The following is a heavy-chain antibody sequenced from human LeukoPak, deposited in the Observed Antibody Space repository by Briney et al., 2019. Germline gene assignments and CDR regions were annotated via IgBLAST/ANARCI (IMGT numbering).Heavy chain of an antibody. CDR2: IYPGDSDT. Sequence: GESLKISCXGSGYSFTSYWIGWVRQMAGKGLEWMGIIYPGDSDTTYSPSFQGQVTISADKSISTAYLQWSSLKASDTAMYYCARLTDDYFDYWGQGTLVTVSS. CDR1: GYSFTSYW. J-gene: IGHJ4*02. CDR3: ARLTDDYFDY. V-gene: IGHV5-51*01.